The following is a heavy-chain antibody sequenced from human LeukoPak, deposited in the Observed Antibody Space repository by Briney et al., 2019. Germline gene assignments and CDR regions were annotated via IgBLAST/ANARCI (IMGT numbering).Heavy chain of an antibody. CDR2: IVVGSGNT. D-gene: IGHD1-26*01. Sequence: SVKVSCKASGFTFTSSAMQWVRQARGQRLEWIGWIVVGSGNTNYAQKFQERVTITRDMSTSTAYMELSSLRSEDTAVYYCAADVRFVRGSYAQAYWYFDLWGRGTLVTVSS. CDR1: GFTFTSSA. J-gene: IGHJ2*01. V-gene: IGHV1-58*02. CDR3: AADVRFVRGSYAQAYWYFDL.